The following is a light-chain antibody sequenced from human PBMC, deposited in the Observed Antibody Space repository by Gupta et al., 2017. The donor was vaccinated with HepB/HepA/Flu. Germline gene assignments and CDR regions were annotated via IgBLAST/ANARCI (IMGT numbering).Light chain of an antibody. CDR1: QSISNW. CDR2: KAS. Sequence: LSASVGDRVTITCRASQSISNWLAWYQQKPGKAPNLLIYKASNLESGVPSRFSGSGSGTEFTLTISSLQPDDFATYYCQEYSGSSWTFGQGTKVEIK. CDR3: QEYSGSSWT. J-gene: IGKJ1*01. V-gene: IGKV1-5*03.